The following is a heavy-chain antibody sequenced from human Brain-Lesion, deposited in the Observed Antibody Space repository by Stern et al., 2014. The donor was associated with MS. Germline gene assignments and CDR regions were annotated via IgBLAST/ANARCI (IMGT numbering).Heavy chain of an antibody. CDR3: ASGYRIFDY. D-gene: IGHD5-18*01. CDR1: GGSISSGSDY. J-gene: IGHJ4*02. Sequence: QVQLLQPGPGLVKPSQTLSLTCTVSGGSISSGSDYWSWIRQPVGKGLEWIGRIHPSGSAFYTPSLKSRVTISTDTSMNQFSLELNSATAADTAIYYCASGYRIFDYWGQGILVTVS. V-gene: IGHV4-61*02. CDR2: IHPSGSA.